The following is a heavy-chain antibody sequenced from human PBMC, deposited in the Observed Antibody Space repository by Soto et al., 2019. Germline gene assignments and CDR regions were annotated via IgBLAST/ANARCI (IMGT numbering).Heavy chain of an antibody. CDR2: ISGSGGST. Sequence: PGGSLRLSCAASGFTFSSYAMSWVRQAPGKGLEWVSAISGSGGSTYYADSVKGRFTISRDNSKNTLYLQMNSLRAEDTAVYYCAKEGAYSSSPDYYSYRDVWGKGTTVTVSS. CDR1: GFTFSSYA. D-gene: IGHD6-6*01. V-gene: IGHV3-23*01. J-gene: IGHJ6*03. CDR3: AKEGAYSSSPDYYSYRDV.